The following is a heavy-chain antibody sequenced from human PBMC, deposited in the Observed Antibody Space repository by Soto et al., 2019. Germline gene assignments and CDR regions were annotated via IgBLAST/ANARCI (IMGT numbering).Heavy chain of an antibody. Sequence: QVQLVESGGGVVQPGRSPRLSCAASGFTFSSYGIHWVRQAPGKGLEWVAVIYYDGSNKYYADSVKGRFTISRDNSKNTLYLQMTSLRADDTAVYYCARGHGVATTMGWFDPWGQGTLVTVSS. CDR1: GFTFSSYG. D-gene: IGHD5-12*01. V-gene: IGHV3-33*01. J-gene: IGHJ5*02. CDR3: ARGHGVATTMGWFDP. CDR2: IYYDGSNK.